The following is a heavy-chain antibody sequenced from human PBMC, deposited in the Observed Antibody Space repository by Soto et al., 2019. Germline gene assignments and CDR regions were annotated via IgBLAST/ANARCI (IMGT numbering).Heavy chain of an antibody. CDR1: GYTFTSYG. J-gene: IGHJ3*02. Sequence: ASVKVSCKASGYTFTSYGISWVRQAPGQGLEGVGWISAYNGNTNYAQKLQGRVTMTTDTSTSTAYMELRSLRYDETAVYYCARDHSYYYDSSGYSADAFDIWGQGTMVTVSS. CDR2: ISAYNGNT. D-gene: IGHD3-22*01. CDR3: ARDHSYYYDSSGYSADAFDI. V-gene: IGHV1-18*01.